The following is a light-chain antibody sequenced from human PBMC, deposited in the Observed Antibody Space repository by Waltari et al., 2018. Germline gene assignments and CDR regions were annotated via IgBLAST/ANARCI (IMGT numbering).Light chain of an antibody. Sequence: EIVLTQSPGTLTLSPGESATLPCRASQRVSSSYLAWYQQKPGQAPRLLIYGASSRATGIPDRFSGSGSGTDFTLTISRLEPEDFAVYYCQQYGSSLWTFGQGTKVGIK. CDR2: GAS. CDR3: QQYGSSLWT. CDR1: QRVSSSY. V-gene: IGKV3-20*01. J-gene: IGKJ1*01.